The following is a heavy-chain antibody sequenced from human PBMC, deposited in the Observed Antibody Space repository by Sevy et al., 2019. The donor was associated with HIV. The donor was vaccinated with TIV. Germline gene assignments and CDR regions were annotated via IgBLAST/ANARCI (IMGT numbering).Heavy chain of an antibody. Sequence: GGSLRLSCAASGFIFKSYGMHWVRQAPGKGLEWVTFIRNDGSTKYYADSVRGRFTASRDNSKNTLYLQMNSLRPEDTAVDYWVKGPYPAVTTFYGLDVWGQGTTVTVSS. CDR1: GFIFKSYG. D-gene: IGHD4-17*01. CDR3: VKGPYPAVTTFYGLDV. J-gene: IGHJ6*02. CDR2: IRNDGSTK. V-gene: IGHV3-30*02.